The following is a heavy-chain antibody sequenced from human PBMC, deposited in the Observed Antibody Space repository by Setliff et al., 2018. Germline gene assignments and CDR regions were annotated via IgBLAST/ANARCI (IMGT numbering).Heavy chain of an antibody. CDR3: TRHEDRNKCTSSSCYRENDAFDV. D-gene: IGHD2-2*01. V-gene: IGHV5-51*01. Sequence: PGESLKISCQASGYIFTNYWIGWVRQMPGKALEWKGVIYHGDSDTRYSPSFQGQVTISSNKSIHTAYLQWSSLKATDTAIYYCTRHEDRNKCTSSSCYRENDAFDVWGQGAMVTVSS. CDR1: GYIFTNYW. J-gene: IGHJ3*01. CDR2: IYHGDSDT.